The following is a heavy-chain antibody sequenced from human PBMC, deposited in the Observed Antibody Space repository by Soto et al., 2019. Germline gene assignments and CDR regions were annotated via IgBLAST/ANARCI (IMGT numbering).Heavy chain of an antibody. CDR2: INWSGGSI. CDR3: AKGGATGTAARFDY. CDR1: GFTFDDYA. J-gene: IGHJ4*02. D-gene: IGHD1-1*01. Sequence: GGSLRLSCAASGFTFDDYALHWVRQAPGKGLEWVSGINWSGGSIAYADSVKGRFTISRDNAKNSLYLQMNSLRAEDTALYYCAKGGATGTAARFDYWGQGTLVTVSS. V-gene: IGHV3-9*01.